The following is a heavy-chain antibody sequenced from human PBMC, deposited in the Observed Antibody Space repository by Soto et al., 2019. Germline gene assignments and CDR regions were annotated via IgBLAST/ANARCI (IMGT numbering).Heavy chain of an antibody. CDR3: ARYQGGYSYGSDY. Sequence: QVQLVESGGGVVQPGRSLRLSCAASGFTFSSYGMHWVRQAPGKGLEWVAVIWYDGSNKYYADSVKGRFTISRDNSKNTLYLQMNSLRAEDTAVYYCARYQGGYSYGSDYWGQGTLVTVSS. V-gene: IGHV3-33*01. CDR2: IWYDGSNK. CDR1: GFTFSSYG. J-gene: IGHJ4*02. D-gene: IGHD5-18*01.